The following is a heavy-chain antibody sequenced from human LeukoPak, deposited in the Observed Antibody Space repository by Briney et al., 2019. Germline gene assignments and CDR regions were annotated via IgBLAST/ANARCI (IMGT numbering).Heavy chain of an antibody. J-gene: IGHJ4*02. CDR1: GFSFSNYA. D-gene: IGHD3-9*01. V-gene: IGHV3-23*01. CDR3: AKCARIDWLPIDY. CDR2: ISGSGGST. Sequence: QTGGSLRLSCAASGFSFSNYAISWVRQAPGKGLEWVSGISGSGGSTYYADFVKGRFTISRDNSKNTLYLQMNSLRAEDTAVYYCAKCARIDWLPIDYWGQGTLVTVSS.